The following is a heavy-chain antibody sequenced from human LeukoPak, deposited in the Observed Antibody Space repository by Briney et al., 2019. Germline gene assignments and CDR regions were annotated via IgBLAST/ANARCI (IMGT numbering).Heavy chain of an antibody. Sequence: GASVKVSCKASGYTFTSYGISWVRQAPGQGLEWMGWIIPIFGTANYAQKFQVRVTITADESTSTAYMELSSLRSEDTAVYYCARTGEWFNYRDCLDPWGQGTLVTVSS. CDR2: IIPIFGTA. V-gene: IGHV1-69*13. J-gene: IGHJ5*02. D-gene: IGHD3-3*01. CDR1: GYTFTSYG. CDR3: ARTGEWFNYRDCLDP.